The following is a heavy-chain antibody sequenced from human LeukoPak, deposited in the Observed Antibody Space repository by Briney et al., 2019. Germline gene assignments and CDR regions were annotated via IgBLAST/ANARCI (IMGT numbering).Heavy chain of an antibody. CDR1: GFIFSNYA. CDR2: ISGRDGYT. J-gene: IGHJ4*01. Sequence: GGSLRLSCAASGFIFSNYAMSWVRQAPGKGLEWVSAISGRDGYTYYADSVKGRFTVSRGDPKNTLYLQMNTLRVEDTAVYYCAKWGDYDILTGYYDSDYWGHGTLVTVSS. D-gene: IGHD3-9*01. V-gene: IGHV3-23*01. CDR3: AKWGDYDILTGYYDSDY.